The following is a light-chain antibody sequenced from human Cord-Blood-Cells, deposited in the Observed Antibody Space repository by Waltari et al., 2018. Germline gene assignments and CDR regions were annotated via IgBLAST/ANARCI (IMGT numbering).Light chain of an antibody. CDR3: SSYTSSSPLV. V-gene: IGLV2-14*03. J-gene: IGLJ3*02. CDR1: SSAVGGYNY. Sequence: QSALTQPASVSGSPGQSITISCTGTSSAVGGYNYVSWYQQHPGKAPKPMIYDVINRPSGVSNRFSGSKSGNTASLTISGLQAEDEADYYCSSYTSSSPLVFGGGTKLTVL. CDR2: DVI.